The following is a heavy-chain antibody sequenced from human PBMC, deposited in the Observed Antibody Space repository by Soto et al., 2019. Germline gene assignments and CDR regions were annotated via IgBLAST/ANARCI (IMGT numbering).Heavy chain of an antibody. CDR3: AMGGAYYDILTGYWYDAFDI. J-gene: IGHJ3*02. V-gene: IGHV1-46*01. Sequence: ASVKVSCRASGYTFTSYYMHWVRQAPGQGLEWMGIINPSGGSTSYAQKFQGRVTMTRDTSTSTAYMELRSLRSEDTAVYYCAMGGAYYDILTGYWYDAFDIWG. D-gene: IGHD3-9*01. CDR1: GYTFTSYY. CDR2: INPSGGST.